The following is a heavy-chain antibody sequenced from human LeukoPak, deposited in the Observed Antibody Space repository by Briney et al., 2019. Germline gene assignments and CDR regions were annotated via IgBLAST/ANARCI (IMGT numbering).Heavy chain of an antibody. D-gene: IGHD4-17*01. V-gene: IGHV3-23*01. CDR3: AKDHEVYGDYVLSSDV. CDR2: ISGSGAST. Sequence: PGGSLRLSCAASGFTFSRYAMSWVRQAPGKGLEWVSAISGSGASTYYADSVKGRFTISRDNSKNTLYLQMNSLRAEDMAVYYCAKDHEVYGDYVLSSDVWCKGTTVTVSS. CDR1: GFTFSRYA. J-gene: IGHJ6*04.